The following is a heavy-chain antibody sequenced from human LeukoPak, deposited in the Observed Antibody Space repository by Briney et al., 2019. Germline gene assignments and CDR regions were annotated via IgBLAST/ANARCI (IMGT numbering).Heavy chain of an antibody. CDR1: GFTVSSNY. CDR3: ARDTWELQHH. D-gene: IGHD1-26*01. CDR2: IYSGGST. J-gene: IGHJ5*02. V-gene: IGHV3-66*02. Sequence: GGSLRLSCAASGFTVSSNYMSWVRQAPGKGLEWVSVIYSGGSTYYADSVKGRFTISRDNSKNTLYLQMNSLRAGDTAVYYCARDTWELQHHWGQGTLVTVSS.